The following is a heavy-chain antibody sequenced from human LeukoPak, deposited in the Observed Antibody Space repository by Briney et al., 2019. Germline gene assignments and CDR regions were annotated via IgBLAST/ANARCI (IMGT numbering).Heavy chain of an antibody. CDR2: IYDTGTT. CDR1: GDSISSHY. V-gene: IGHV4-59*11. D-gene: IGHD3-22*01. Sequence: SETLSLTCTVSGDSISSHYWSWIRQPPGKGLEWIAYIYDTGTTVSNPSLKSRVSMSLDRSKNEFSLQLTSVTAADTAVYYCAGIWDSSGYYFDYWGQGTLVTVSS. CDR3: AGIWDSSGYYFDY. J-gene: IGHJ4*02.